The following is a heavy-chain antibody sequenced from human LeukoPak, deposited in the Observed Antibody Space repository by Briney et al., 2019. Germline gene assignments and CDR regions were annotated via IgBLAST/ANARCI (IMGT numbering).Heavy chain of an antibody. CDR3: ATVAVAGATSFDY. CDR1: GYTFTSYY. D-gene: IGHD6-19*01. J-gene: IGHJ4*02. V-gene: IGHV1-46*01. Sequence: ASVKVSCKASGYTFTSYYMHWVRQAPGQGLEWMGIINPSGCSTSYAQKFQGRVTMTRDTSSRTVYMELSSLRSEDTAVAYCATVAVAGATSFDYWGQGTLVTVSS. CDR2: INPSGCST.